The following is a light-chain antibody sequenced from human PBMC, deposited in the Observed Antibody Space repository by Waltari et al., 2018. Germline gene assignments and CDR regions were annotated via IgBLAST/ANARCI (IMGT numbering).Light chain of an antibody. CDR3: QQYADPPFT. CDR2: GAF. Sequence: EIVVTQSPATLSLVPGERATLSCRASQTVAHTTLAWFQQRPGQAPRLLIYGAFNRAAGIPHRFSGSGSGADFTLTISRLEPEDFAVYYCQQYADPPFTFGPGTKVDFK. V-gene: IGKV3-20*01. CDR1: QTVAHTT. J-gene: IGKJ3*01.